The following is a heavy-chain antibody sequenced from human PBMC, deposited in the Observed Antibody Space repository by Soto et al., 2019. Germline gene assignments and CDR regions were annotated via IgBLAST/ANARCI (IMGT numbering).Heavy chain of an antibody. J-gene: IGHJ4*02. CDR2: MNPNSGNT. CDR1: GDTFTSYD. Sequence: ASVKVSCKASGDTFTSYDINWVRQATGQGLEWKGWMNPNSGNTGHAQKFQGRVTMTRNTSISTAYMELSSLRSEDTAVYYCARGKVDYFDYWGQGTLVTVSS. D-gene: IGHD1-26*01. V-gene: IGHV1-8*01. CDR3: ARGKVDYFDY.